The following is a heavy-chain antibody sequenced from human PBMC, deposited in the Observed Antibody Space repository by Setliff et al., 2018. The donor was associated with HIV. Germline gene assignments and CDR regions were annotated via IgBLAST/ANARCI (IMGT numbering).Heavy chain of an antibody. CDR3: ARGVRDNSGWSSYYFDY. D-gene: IGHD6-19*01. V-gene: IGHV4-34*01. CDR1: GGSFSGYY. CDR2: INHSGST. J-gene: IGHJ4*02. Sequence: SETLSLTCGVYGGSFSGYYWNWIRQPPGKGLEWIGEINHSGSTNYNPSLKSRVTMSVDTSKNQFSLRLTSVTAADTAVYYCARGVRDNSGWSSYYFDYWGQGTLVTVSS.